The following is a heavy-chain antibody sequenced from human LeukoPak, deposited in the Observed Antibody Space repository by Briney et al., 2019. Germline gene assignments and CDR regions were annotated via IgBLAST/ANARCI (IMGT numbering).Heavy chain of an antibody. D-gene: IGHD3-3*01. V-gene: IGHV3-23*01. CDR2: IGAGGNT. CDR3: AKHWSGHKTFDY. CDR1: GFTFSNYA. J-gene: IGHJ4*02. Sequence: GGSLRLSCATSGFTFSNYAMSWVRQAPGKGVEWVSDIGAGGNTYYADSVKGRFTISRDNSKNMDYLQMNSLTAEDTAVYYCAKHWSGHKTFDYWGQGTLVTVSS.